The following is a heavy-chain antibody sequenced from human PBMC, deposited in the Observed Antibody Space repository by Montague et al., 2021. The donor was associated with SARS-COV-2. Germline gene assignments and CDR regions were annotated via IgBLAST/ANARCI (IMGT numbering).Heavy chain of an antibody. CDR2: IYASGTT. D-gene: IGHD3-9*01. CDR1: GGSIRSDGFS. V-gene: IGHV4-61*02. Sequence: TLSLTCTVSGGSIRSDGFSWNWIRQPAGKGLEWIGRIYASGTTHYKPSLKSRVIISLDRSKNQFSLKLSSVIAADTAVYYCAKSAFRYFDRPGMDVWGQGTTVAVSS. CDR3: AKSAFRYFDRPGMDV. J-gene: IGHJ6*02.